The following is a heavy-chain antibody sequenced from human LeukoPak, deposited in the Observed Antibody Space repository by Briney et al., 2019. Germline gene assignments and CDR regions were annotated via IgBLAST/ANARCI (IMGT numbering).Heavy chain of an antibody. V-gene: IGHV3-7*01. CDR3: ARYFYNTGYSWRRFDY. J-gene: IGHJ4*02. Sequence: GGSLRLSCAASGFTFSNVWMTWVRQAAGKGPEWLATIRQDGGDKWYVESVKGRFTISRDNAKNSRYLQVNSLRTKDTAVYYCARYFYNTGYSWRRFDYWGQGALVTVSS. CDR1: GFTFSNVW. CDR2: IRQDGGDK. D-gene: IGHD2/OR15-2a*01.